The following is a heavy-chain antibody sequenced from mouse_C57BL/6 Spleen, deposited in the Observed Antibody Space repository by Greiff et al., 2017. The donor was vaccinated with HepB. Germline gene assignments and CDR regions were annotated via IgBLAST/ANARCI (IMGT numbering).Heavy chain of an antibody. CDR2: INPNNGGT. Sequence: LVEPGASVKMSCKASGYTFTDYNMHWVKQSHGKSLEWIGYINPNNGGTSYNQKFKGKATLTVNKSSSTAYMELRSLTSEDSAVYYCARRGDYDFDYWGQGTTLTVSS. CDR3: ARRGDYDFDY. J-gene: IGHJ2*01. V-gene: IGHV1-22*01. D-gene: IGHD2-4*01. CDR1: GYTFTDYN.